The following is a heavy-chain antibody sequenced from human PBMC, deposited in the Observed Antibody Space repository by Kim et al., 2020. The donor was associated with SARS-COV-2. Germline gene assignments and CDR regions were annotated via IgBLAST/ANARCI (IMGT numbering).Heavy chain of an antibody. CDR3: GRVETLSFDN. J-gene: IGHJ4*02. V-gene: IGHV3-48*02. D-gene: IGHD3-16*02. Sequence: GGSLRLSCAASGFTFSSYSMNWVRQAPGRGLEWISYISSSSNTIYYADSVKGRFTISRDNAKNSLYLQMNSLRDEDTAVYYCGRVETLSFDNWGQGTLVTVSS. CDR2: ISSSSNTI. CDR1: GFTFSSYS.